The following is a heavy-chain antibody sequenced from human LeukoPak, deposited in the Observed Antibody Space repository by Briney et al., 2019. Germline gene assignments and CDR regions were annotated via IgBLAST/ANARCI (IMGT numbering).Heavy chain of an antibody. J-gene: IGHJ1*01. CDR1: GGSISSGSYY. Sequence: SETLSLTCTVSGGSISSGSYYWSWIRQPAGKGLEWIGRIYTSGSTNYNPSLKSRVTMSVDTSKNQFSLKLSSVTAADTAVYYCARDRHEDGYNYLYFQHWGQGTLVTVSS. D-gene: IGHD5-24*01. V-gene: IGHV4-61*02. CDR3: ARDRHEDGYNYLYFQH. CDR2: IYTSGST.